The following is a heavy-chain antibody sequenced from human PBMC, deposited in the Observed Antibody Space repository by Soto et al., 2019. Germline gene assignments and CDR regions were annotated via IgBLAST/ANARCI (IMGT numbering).Heavy chain of an antibody. CDR1: GGSISSYY. CDR2: IYYSGST. D-gene: IGHD3-10*01. CDR3: ARVTYYYGSGSYYYYYGMDV. V-gene: IGHV4-59*01. J-gene: IGHJ6*02. Sequence: SETLSLTCTVSGGSISSYYWSWIRQPPGRGLEWIGYIYYSGSTNYNPSLKSRVTISVDTSKNQFSLKLSSVTAADTAVYYCARVTYYYGSGSYYYYYGMDVWGQGTTVTVSS.